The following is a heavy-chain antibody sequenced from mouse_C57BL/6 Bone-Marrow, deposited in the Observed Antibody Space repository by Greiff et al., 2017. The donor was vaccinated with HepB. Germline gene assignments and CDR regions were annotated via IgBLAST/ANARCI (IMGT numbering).Heavy chain of an antibody. Sequence: EVKVVESGGGLVKPGGSLKLSCAASGFTFSSYTMSWVRQTPEKRLVWVATISGGGGNTYYPDSVKGRFTISRDNAKNTLYLQMRSLRSEDTALYYCARRGLVRYWYFDVWGTGTTVTVSS. CDR3: ARRGLVRYWYFDV. CDR1: GFTFSSYT. CDR2: ISGGGGNT. J-gene: IGHJ1*03. D-gene: IGHD1-1*02. V-gene: IGHV5-9*01.